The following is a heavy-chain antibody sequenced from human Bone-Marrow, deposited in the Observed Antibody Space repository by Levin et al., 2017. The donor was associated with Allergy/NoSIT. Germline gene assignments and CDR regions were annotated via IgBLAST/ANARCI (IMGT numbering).Heavy chain of an antibody. CDR2: ISLDGNTQ. J-gene: IGHJ4*02. V-gene: IGHV3-30*18. CDR3: AKDTYTCSGGSCYFFDY. D-gene: IGHD2-15*01. CDR1: GFTFRNYA. Sequence: GESLKISCAVSGFTFRNYAMHWVRQAPGKGLEWVAFISLDGNTQYYADSVKGRFTVSRDNSNNPLHLQMNSLRVEDTAIYYCAKDTYTCSGGSCYFFDYWGQGALVTVSS.